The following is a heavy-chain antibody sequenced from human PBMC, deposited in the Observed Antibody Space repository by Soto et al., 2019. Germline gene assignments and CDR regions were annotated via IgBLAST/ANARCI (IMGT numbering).Heavy chain of an antibody. CDR1: GYTFINYD. V-gene: IGHV1-8*01. J-gene: IGHJ5*02. CDR2: MNPDSGNT. Sequence: ASVKVSCKASGYTFINYDINWVRQATGQGLEWVGWMNPDSGNTGYAQNFQGRVTMTGNTSISSVYMELSSLTSEDTAVYYCARRRGSNGWFDIWGQGTLVTVSS. CDR3: ARRRGSNGWFDI. D-gene: IGHD2-8*01.